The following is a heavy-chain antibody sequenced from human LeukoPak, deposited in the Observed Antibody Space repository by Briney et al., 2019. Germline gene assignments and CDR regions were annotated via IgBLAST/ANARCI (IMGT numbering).Heavy chain of an antibody. CDR3: VRVRVGPDF. Sequence: QPGGSLKLPCAASGFTFSSAWMHWVRQAPGTGLVWGARITDDATTTYADSVRGRFTISRDNAKTILYLQRNSLRAEDTAVYYCVRVRVGPDFWGQGTLVTVSS. V-gene: IGHV3-74*03. D-gene: IGHD1-26*01. CDR1: GFTFSSAW. J-gene: IGHJ4*02. CDR2: ITDDATT.